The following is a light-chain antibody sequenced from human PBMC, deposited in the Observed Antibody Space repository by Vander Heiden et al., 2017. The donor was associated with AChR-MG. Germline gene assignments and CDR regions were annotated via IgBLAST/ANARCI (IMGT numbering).Light chain of an antibody. CDR3: QQSYSTPPWT. Sequence: DIQMPQSPSSLSASVGDRVTITCRASQSISSYLNWYQQKPGKAPKLLIYAASSLQSGVPSRFSGSGSGTDFTLTISSLQPEDVATYYCQQSYSTPPWTFGQGTKVEIK. J-gene: IGKJ1*01. CDR1: QSISSY. V-gene: IGKV1-39*01. CDR2: AAS.